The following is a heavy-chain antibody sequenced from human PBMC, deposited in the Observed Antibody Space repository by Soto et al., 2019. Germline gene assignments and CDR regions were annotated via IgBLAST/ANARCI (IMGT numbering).Heavy chain of an antibody. D-gene: IGHD5-18*01. CDR1: GGSISSSNW. J-gene: IGHJ4*02. CDR2: IYHSGST. Sequence: PSETLSLTCAVSGGSISSSNWWSWVRQPPGKGLEWIGEIYHSGSTNYNPSLKSRVTISVDKSKNQFSLKLSSVTAADTAVYYCARAVLGKYSYGYDYFDYWGQGTLVTVSS. V-gene: IGHV4-4*02. CDR3: ARAVLGKYSYGYDYFDY.